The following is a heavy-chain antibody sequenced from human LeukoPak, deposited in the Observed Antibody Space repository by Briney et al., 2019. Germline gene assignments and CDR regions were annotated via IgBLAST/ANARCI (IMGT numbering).Heavy chain of an antibody. CDR2: ISSSSSYI. J-gene: IGHJ4*02. CDR1: GFTFSSYS. Sequence: GGSLRLSCAASGFTFSSYSMNWVRQAPGKGLEWVSSISSSSSYIYYADSVKGRFTISRDNAKNSLYLQMNSLRAGDTAVYYCARDRGSNYGYFDYWGQGILVTVSS. V-gene: IGHV3-21*01. CDR3: ARDRGSNYGYFDY. D-gene: IGHD4/OR15-4a*01.